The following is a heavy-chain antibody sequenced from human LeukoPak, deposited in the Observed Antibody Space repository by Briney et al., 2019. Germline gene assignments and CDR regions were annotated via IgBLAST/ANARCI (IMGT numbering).Heavy chain of an antibody. D-gene: IGHD3-22*01. CDR3: AKDLSVYCDSREFDP. Sequence: GGSLRLSCAASGFTFSSYGMHWVRQAPGKGLEWVAFVSCDGGNKYYVDSVKGRFTISRDNSKNTLYLQMNSLRAEDTAVYYCAKDLSVYCDSREFDPWGQGTLVTVSS. CDR2: VSCDGGNK. V-gene: IGHV3-30*18. J-gene: IGHJ5*02. CDR1: GFTFSSYG.